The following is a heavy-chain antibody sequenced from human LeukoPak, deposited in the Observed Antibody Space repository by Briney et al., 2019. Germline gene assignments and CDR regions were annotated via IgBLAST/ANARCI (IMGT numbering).Heavy chain of an antibody. CDR2: IYHSGST. J-gene: IGHJ4*02. Sequence: SETLSLTCAVSGYSISSGYYWGWTRQPPGKGLEWIGSIYHSGSTYYNPSFKSRVTISVDTSKNQFSLKLSSVTAADTAVYYCARHGTGRLGTADYWGQGTLVTVSS. V-gene: IGHV4-38-2*01. CDR1: GYSISSGYY. CDR3: ARHGTGRLGTADY. D-gene: IGHD1/OR15-1a*01.